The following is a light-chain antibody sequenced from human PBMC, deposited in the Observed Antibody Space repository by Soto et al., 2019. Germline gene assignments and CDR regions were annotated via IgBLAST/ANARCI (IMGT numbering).Light chain of an antibody. Sequence: QSVLTQPASVSGSPGQSITISCTGNSSDVGGYNYVSWYQQHPGKAPKVIIYEVINRPSGVSNRFSGSKSGSTASLTIYGLQAEDEADYYCISYTSISTLVFGTVTKVTVL. CDR2: EVI. J-gene: IGLJ1*01. CDR3: ISYTSISTLV. CDR1: SSDVGGYNY. V-gene: IGLV2-14*01.